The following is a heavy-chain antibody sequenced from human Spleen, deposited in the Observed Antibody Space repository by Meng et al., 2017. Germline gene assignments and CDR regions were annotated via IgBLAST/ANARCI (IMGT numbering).Heavy chain of an antibody. V-gene: IGHV3-15*01. Sequence: EVQLVELWVGLVKPGGSLSISCEGSGFTFSNAYMTWVRQVPGKRLEWVGRIKSKPDGETIDYAARVKGRFTISRDDSKNTVYLQMNSLKTEDTAVYYCSGHIDYWGQGTLVTVSS. D-gene: IGHD5-12*01. J-gene: IGHJ4*02. CDR3: SGHIDY. CDR1: GFTFSNAY. CDR2: IKSKPDGETI.